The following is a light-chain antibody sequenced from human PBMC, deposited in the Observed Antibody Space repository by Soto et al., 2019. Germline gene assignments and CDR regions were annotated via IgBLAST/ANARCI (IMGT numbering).Light chain of an antibody. CDR1: QSISSY. J-gene: IGKJ4*01. V-gene: IGKV1-39*01. Sequence: DIQMTQSPSSLSASVGDRVTITCRASQSISSYLNWYQQKPGKAPKLLIYAASSLQSGVPSMFSGSGSGTDFTLTISSLQPEDFATYYCQQSYSTHLLTFGGGTKVEIK. CDR2: AAS. CDR3: QQSYSTHLLT.